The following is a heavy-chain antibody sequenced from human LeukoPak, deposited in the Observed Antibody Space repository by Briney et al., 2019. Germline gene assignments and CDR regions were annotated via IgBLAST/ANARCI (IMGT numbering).Heavy chain of an antibody. CDR2: IYTSGST. CDR3: ARQPAPYSSGWYDGFDI. V-gene: IGHV4-4*07. J-gene: IGHJ3*02. Sequence: SETLSLTCTVSGGSISRYHWSWIRQPAGKGLEWIGRIYTSGSTNYNPSLKSRVTMSVDTSKDQFSLKLSSVTAADTAVYYCARQPAPYSSGWYDGFDIWGQGTMVTVSA. CDR1: GGSISRYH. D-gene: IGHD6-19*01.